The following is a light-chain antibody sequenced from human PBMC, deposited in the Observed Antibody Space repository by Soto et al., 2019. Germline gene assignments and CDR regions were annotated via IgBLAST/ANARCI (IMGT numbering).Light chain of an antibody. CDR3: QQCNDWPT. J-gene: IGKJ1*01. V-gene: IGKV3D-20*02. Sequence: IVLTQSPGPLSLSPGERATLSCRASQTVSSSFLAWYQQTPGQAPRLLIYDASNRATGIPARFSGSGSGTDFTLTISSLEPEDFAVYYCQQCNDWPTFGQGTKVDIK. CDR1: QTVSSSF. CDR2: DAS.